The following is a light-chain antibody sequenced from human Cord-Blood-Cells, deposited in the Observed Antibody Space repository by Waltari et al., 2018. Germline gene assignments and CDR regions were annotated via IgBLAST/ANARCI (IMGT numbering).Light chain of an antibody. V-gene: IGKV1-8*01. CDR1: QGRSSH. CDR3: QQYYSYPLT. Sequence: AIRMTQSPSSFPASTGDRVTITCRASQGRSSHLARYQQKPGKAPKLLIYAASTLQSGVPSRCSGSGSGTDFTLTISCLQSEDFATYYCQQYYSYPLTFGGGTKVEIK. J-gene: IGKJ4*01. CDR2: AAS.